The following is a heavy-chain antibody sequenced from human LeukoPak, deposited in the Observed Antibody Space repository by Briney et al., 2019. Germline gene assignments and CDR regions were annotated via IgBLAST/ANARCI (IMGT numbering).Heavy chain of an antibody. CDR2: INWNGGST. D-gene: IGHD3-10*01. V-gene: IGHV3-20*04. Sequence: PGGSLRLSCAASGFTFDDYGMSWVRQAPGKGLEWVSGINWNGGSTGYADSVKGRFTISRDNAKNSLYLQMNSLRAEDTALYYCARGDYYGSGSYNPLDYWGQGTLVTVSS. CDR3: ARGDYYGSGSYNPLDY. CDR1: GFTFDDYG. J-gene: IGHJ4*02.